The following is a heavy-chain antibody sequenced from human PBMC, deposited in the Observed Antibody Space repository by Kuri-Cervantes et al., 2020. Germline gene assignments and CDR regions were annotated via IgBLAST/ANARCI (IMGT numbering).Heavy chain of an antibody. J-gene: IGHJ6*03. Sequence: GESLLITRAASEFTFSHYAMHWARHSPGKGLEWVAVISSGGGENIFYADSVKGRFTISRDNSKNTLYLQMDSLRAEDTAVYYCARPTRPDYYYYMDVWGKGTTVTVSS. CDR1: EFTFSHYA. V-gene: IGHV3-30*07. CDR2: ISSGGGENI. CDR3: ARPTRPDYYYYMDV. D-gene: IGHD4-17*01.